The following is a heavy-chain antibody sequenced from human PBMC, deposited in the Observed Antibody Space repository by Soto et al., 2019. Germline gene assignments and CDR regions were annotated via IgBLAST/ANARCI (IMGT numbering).Heavy chain of an antibody. Sequence: QVQLVQSGAEVKKPGASVKVSCKASGYTFTSYDINWVRQASGQGLEWMGWMNPNSGNAGLAQKFQGRVTMTRNTSISTAYMELSSLRAEDTAVYYCARRRGYYVWGTWPCDSWGQGTLVSVSS. CDR3: ARRRGYYVWGTWPCDS. J-gene: IGHJ5*01. V-gene: IGHV1-8*01. D-gene: IGHD3-16*01. CDR1: GYTFTSYD. CDR2: MNPNSGNA.